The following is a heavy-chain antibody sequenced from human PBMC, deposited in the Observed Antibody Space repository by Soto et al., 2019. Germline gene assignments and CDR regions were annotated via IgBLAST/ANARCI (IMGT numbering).Heavy chain of an antibody. Sequence: SETLSLTCTVSGGSISSYYWNWIRQPPGKGLEWIGYIYYSGSTNYNPSLKSRVTISVDTSKNQFSLKLSSVTAADTAVYYCARVRGYSYGYGLFDYWGQGTLVTVS. D-gene: IGHD5-18*01. J-gene: IGHJ4*02. CDR2: IYYSGST. CDR1: GGSISSYY. V-gene: IGHV4-59*01. CDR3: ARVRGYSYGYGLFDY.